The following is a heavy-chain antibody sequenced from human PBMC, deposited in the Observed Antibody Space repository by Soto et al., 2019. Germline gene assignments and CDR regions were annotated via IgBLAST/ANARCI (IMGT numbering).Heavy chain of an antibody. CDR3: ARGRTPLDF. D-gene: IGHD2-15*01. J-gene: IGHJ4*02. V-gene: IGHV4-59*01. CDR2: IYNTGRT. CDR1: GGSISSYY. Sequence: SETLSLTCAVSGGSISSYYWSWIRQTPGKGLEWIGYIYNTGRTNYNPSLTSRVTISLDMSKNQFSLNLSSVTAADTAMYFCARGRTPLDFWGQGIQVTVSS.